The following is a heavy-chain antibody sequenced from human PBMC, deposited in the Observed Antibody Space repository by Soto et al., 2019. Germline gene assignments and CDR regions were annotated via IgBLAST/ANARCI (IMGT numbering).Heavy chain of an antibody. Sequence: PGESLKISCKGSGYSFTSYWIGWVRQMPGKGLEWMGIIYPGDSDTRYSPSFQGQVTISADKSISTAYLQWSSLKASDTAMYYCARPPNYGSGIYDPFHIWGQGTMVTVSS. D-gene: IGHD3-10*01. CDR2: IYPGDSDT. CDR1: GYSFTSYW. V-gene: IGHV5-51*01. CDR3: ARPPNYGSGIYDPFHI. J-gene: IGHJ3*02.